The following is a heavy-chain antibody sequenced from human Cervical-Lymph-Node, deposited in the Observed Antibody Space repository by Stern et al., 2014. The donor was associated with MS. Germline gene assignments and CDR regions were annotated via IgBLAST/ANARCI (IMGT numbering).Heavy chain of an antibody. Sequence: VQLVESGGGVVQPGTSLRLSCTGSRFTFRSYGIHWVRQAPGKGLEWVSVTSYDGGNRQYADSVKGRFTISRDNSKNTGHLHLNSMRPEDTGVYHCAKDRRGGYNYLYGMDVWGQGTTVTVS. V-gene: IGHV3-30*18. CDR1: RFTFRSYG. CDR3: AKDRRGGYNYLYGMDV. J-gene: IGHJ6*02. CDR2: TSYDGGNR. D-gene: IGHD5-18*01.